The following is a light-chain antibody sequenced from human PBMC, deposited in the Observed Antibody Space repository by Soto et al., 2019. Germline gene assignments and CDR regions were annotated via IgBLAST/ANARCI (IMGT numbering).Light chain of an antibody. CDR1: TSNVGTKH. CDR2: DND. Sequence: QAVVTQPPSVSAAPGQTVTISCSGSTSNVGTKHVSWYQQFPGTVPKVLIYDNDKRRSGISDRFSGSRSGTSATLAITGLQTGDEADYYCASWDTSLSVAMFGGGTKLTVL. V-gene: IGLV1-51*01. CDR3: ASWDTSLSVAM. J-gene: IGLJ3*02.